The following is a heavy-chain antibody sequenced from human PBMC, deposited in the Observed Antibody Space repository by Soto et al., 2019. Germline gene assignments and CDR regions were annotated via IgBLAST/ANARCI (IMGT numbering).Heavy chain of an antibody. D-gene: IGHD6-19*01. CDR3: AKDSEYAAGISPIDS. Sequence: GGSLRLSCSASGFTFSYYAMNWVRQAPGKGLEWVSAISGSGGTTYYADSVKGRFTISRDNSKNTLFLQMNSLRGEDTAVYYCAKDSEYAAGISPIDSWGQGTLVTVS. J-gene: IGHJ4*02. V-gene: IGHV3-23*01. CDR1: GFTFSYYA. CDR2: ISGSGGTT.